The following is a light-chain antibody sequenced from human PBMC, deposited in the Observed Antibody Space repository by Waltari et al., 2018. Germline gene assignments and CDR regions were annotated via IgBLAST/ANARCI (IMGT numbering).Light chain of an antibody. J-gene: IGKJ1*01. CDR1: QRISRG. V-gene: IGKV1-5*03. CDR2: KAS. Sequence: DIQMTQSPSTLSASVGHRVTITCRASQRISRGLAWCQQKPGNAPKLLIYKASSLASDVPSRFSGSGFGTDFTLTISSLQPDDFATYYCQHYYSDSRAFGQGTKVEVK. CDR3: QHYYSDSRA.